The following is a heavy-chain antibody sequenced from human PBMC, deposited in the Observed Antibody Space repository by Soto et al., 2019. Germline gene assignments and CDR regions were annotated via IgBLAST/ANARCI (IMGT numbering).Heavy chain of an antibody. J-gene: IGHJ4*02. CDR1: GSIFITYG. CDR2: IIPFLGKI. V-gene: IGHV1-69*06. D-gene: IGHD3-10*01. CDR3: ARETAHRGASGRPLLPENFDS. Sequence: QVQLVQSGAEMKMPGSSVKVSCKPSGSIFITYGISWVRQAPGQGLEWMGGIIPFLGKINHAQNFQDRVTITADKATSTVYMELTNLRSEDTAVYYCARETAHRGASGRPLLPENFDSWGQGTLVTVSS.